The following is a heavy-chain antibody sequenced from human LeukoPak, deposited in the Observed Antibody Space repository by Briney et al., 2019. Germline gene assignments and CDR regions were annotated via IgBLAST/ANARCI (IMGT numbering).Heavy chain of an antibody. D-gene: IGHD5-12*01. CDR1: GFTFSSYS. CDR2: ISSSSSYI. CDR3: ARVGHSDYPYYFDY. Sequence: GGSLRLSCAASGFTFSSYSMNWVRQAPGKGLEWVSSISSSSSYIYYADSVKGRFTISRDNAKNSLYLQMNSLGAEDTAVYYCARVGHSDYPYYFDYWGQGTLVTVSS. V-gene: IGHV3-21*01. J-gene: IGHJ4*02.